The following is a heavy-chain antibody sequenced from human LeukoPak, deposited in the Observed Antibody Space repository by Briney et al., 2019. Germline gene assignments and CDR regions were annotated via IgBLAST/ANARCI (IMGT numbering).Heavy chain of an antibody. CDR2: IIPIFGTA. V-gene: IGHV1-69*01. Sequence: SAKVSCKASGGTFSSYAISWVRQAPGQGLEWMGGIIPIFGTANYAQKFQGRVTITADESTSTAYMELSSLRSEDTAVYYCAKFEDIAARPLFGDYFDYWGQGTLVTVSS. CDR3: AKFEDIAARPLFGDYFDY. CDR1: GGTFSSYA. J-gene: IGHJ4*02. D-gene: IGHD6-6*01.